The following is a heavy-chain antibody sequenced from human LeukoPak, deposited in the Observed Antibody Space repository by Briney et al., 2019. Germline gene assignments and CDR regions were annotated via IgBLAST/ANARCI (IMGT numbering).Heavy chain of an antibody. J-gene: IGHJ3*01. CDR3: ARHFRAFDV. CDR1: GGSISGYY. Sequence: PSETLSLTCTVSGGSISGYYWSWIRQPPGKGLEYIGYIYYSGSANYNPSLKSRVTISVDTSKNQFSLKLSSVTAADTAVYYCARHFRAFDVWGQGTMVTVSP. CDR2: IYYSGSA. D-gene: IGHD2/OR15-2a*01. V-gene: IGHV4-59*08.